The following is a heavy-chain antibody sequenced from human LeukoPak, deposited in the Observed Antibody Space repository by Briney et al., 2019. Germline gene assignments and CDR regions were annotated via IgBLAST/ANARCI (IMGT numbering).Heavy chain of an antibody. D-gene: IGHD4-17*01. CDR3: ARDVKGYGDYRYYYYMDV. CDR1: GFTFSSYS. V-gene: IGHV3-21*01. CDR2: ISSSSSYI. J-gene: IGHJ6*03. Sequence: GGSLRLSCAASGFTFSSYSMNWVRQAPGKGLEWVSSISSSSSYIYYADSVKGRFTISRDNAKNSLYLQMNSLRAEDTAVYYCARDVKGYGDYRYYYYMDVWGKGTTVTVSS.